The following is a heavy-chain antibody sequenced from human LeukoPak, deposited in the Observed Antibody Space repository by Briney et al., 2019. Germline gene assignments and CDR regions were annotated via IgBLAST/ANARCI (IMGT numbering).Heavy chain of an antibody. V-gene: IGHV3-48*03. CDR2: ISSSGSTI. D-gene: IGHD5-12*01. CDR1: GFTFSSYE. J-gene: IGHJ4*02. CDR3: ARSRGYSGYGLVD. Sequence: PGGSLRLSCAASGFTFSSYEMNWVRQAPGKGLEWVSYISSSGSTIYYADSVKGRFTISRDNSKNTLYLQMNSLRAEDTAVYYCARSRGYSGYGLVDWGQGTLVTVSS.